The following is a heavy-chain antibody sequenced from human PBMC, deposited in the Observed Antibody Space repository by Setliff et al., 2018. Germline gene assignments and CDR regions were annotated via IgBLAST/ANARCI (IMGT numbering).Heavy chain of an antibody. CDR2: INWNGGST. D-gene: IGHD3-9*01. J-gene: IGHJ4*02. V-gene: IGHV3-20*04. CDR1: GFTFDDYG. Sequence: PGGSLRLSCAASGFTFDDYGMSWVRQAPGKGLEWVSGINWNGGSTGYADSVKGRFTISRDNAKNSLYLQMNSLRAEDTAVYYCARDSHTYYDILTGYLDFDYWGQGTLVTVSS. CDR3: ARDSHTYYDILTGYLDFDY.